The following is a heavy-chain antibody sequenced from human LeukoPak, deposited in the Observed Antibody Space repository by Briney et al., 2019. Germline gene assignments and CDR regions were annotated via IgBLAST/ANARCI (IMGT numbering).Heavy chain of an antibody. CDR3: ARLNYGGNSIVWDY. CDR1: GGTFSSYA. V-gene: IGHV1-69*13. Sequence: GASVKVSCKASGGTFSSYAISWVRQAPGQGLEWMGGIIPIFGTANYAQKFQGRVTITADESTSTAYMELSSLRSEDTAVYYCARLNYGGNSIVWDYWGQGTLVTVSS. J-gene: IGHJ4*02. CDR2: IIPIFGTA. D-gene: IGHD4-23*01.